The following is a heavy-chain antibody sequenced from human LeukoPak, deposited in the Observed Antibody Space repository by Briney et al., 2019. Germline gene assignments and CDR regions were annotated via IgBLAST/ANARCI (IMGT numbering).Heavy chain of an antibody. Sequence: SETLSLTCTVSGDSISNYYWSWIRQPPGKGLEWIGSIYHSGSTYYNPSLKSRVTISVDTSKNQFSLKLSSVTAADTAVYYCASGHYGSGSYYTDYWGQGTLVTVSS. D-gene: IGHD3-10*01. CDR3: ASGHYGSGSYYTDY. J-gene: IGHJ4*02. CDR2: IYHSGST. CDR1: GDSISNYY. V-gene: IGHV4-38-2*02.